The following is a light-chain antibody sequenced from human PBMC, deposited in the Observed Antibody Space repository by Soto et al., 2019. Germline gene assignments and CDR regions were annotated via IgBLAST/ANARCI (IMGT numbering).Light chain of an antibody. V-gene: IGLV2-8*01. CDR1: SSDVGGYNY. CDR2: DVN. Sequence: QSVLTQPPSASGSPGQSVTISCTGTSSDVGGYNYVSWYQQHPGKGPKLMIYDVNKRPSGVPDRFSGSKSGNTASLTVSGLQAEDEADYYCSSYAVNNNLVFGGGTKVTVL. J-gene: IGLJ2*01. CDR3: SSYAVNNNLV.